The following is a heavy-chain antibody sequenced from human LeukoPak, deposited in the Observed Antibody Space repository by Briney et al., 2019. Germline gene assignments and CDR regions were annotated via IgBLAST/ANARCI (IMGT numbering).Heavy chain of an antibody. CDR1: GGSISSGDYY. V-gene: IGHV4-30-4*01. CDR2: IYYSGST. D-gene: IGHD4-17*01. J-gene: IGHJ4*02. Sequence: SETLSLTCTVSGGSISSGDYYWSWIRQPPGKGLEWIGYIYYSGSTYYNPSHKSRVTISVDTSKNQFSLKLSSVTAADTAVYYCARGGDYGGVRGGFDYWGQGTLVTVSS. CDR3: ARGGDYGGVRGGFDY.